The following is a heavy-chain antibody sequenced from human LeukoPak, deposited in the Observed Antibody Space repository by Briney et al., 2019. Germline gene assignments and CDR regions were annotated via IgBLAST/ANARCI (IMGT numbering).Heavy chain of an antibody. CDR1: GFTFSTYV. CDR3: AKEINGIVAAAH. CDR2: ISERGGST. Sequence: LAGGSLRLSCAASGFTFSTYVMSWVRQAPGKGLEWVSVISERGGSTYYADSVKGRFTISRDNSKDTLDLQMNSLRAEDTAVYYCAKEINGIVAAAHWGQGSLVTVSS. V-gene: IGHV3-23*01. D-gene: IGHD6-13*01. J-gene: IGHJ4*02.